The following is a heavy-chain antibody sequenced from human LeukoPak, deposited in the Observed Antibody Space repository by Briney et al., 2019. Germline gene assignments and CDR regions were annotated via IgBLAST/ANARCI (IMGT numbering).Heavy chain of an antibody. D-gene: IGHD6-19*01. CDR3: ARYRAVAGIRNFDY. Sequence: GGSLRLSCAASGFTFSSYSMNWVRQAPGEGLEWVSYISSSSSTIYYADSVKGRSTISRDNAKNSLYLQMNSLRAEDTAVYYCARYRAVAGIRNFDYWGQGALVTVSS. CDR2: ISSSSSTI. V-gene: IGHV3-48*01. J-gene: IGHJ4*02. CDR1: GFTFSSYS.